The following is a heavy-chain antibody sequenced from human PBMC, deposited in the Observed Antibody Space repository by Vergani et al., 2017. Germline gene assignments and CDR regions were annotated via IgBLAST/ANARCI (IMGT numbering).Heavy chain of an antibody. CDR2: IYPGDSDS. CDR1: GYRFTSYW. V-gene: IGHV5-51*01. J-gene: IGHJ2*01. CDR3: AAIGSGTPYYWYFDL. Sequence: EVQLVQSGAEVKKPGESLKISCMGSGYRFTSYWIGWVRQMPGKGLEWMGVIYPGDSDSRYSPSFQGQVTISADKSISTAYLQWSSLKASDTAMYYCAAIGSGTPYYWYFDLWGRGTLVTVSS. D-gene: IGHD6-25*01.